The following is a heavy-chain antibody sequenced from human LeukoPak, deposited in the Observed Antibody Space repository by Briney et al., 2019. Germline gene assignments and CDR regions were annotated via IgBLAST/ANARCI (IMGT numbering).Heavy chain of an antibody. V-gene: IGHV4-4*02. D-gene: IGHD1-1*01. J-gene: IGHJ4*02. CDR2: IYHSGSP. CDR3: ARVNINNWHSCDY. CDR1: GGSISSNSW. Sequence: SETLSLTCAVSGGSISSNSWWGWVRQPPGKGLEWIGEIYHSGSPNYNPSLKSRVTISVDKSRNHFSLNLSSVTAADTAVYYCARVNINNWHSCDYWGQGTLVTVSS.